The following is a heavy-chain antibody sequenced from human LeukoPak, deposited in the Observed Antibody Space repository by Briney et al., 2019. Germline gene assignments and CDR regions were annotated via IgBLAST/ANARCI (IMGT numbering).Heavy chain of an antibody. Sequence: GASVKVSCKASGYTFTSYYMHWVRQAPGQGLEWMGIINPSGGSTSYAQKFQGRVTMTRDTSTSTVYMGRSSLRSEDTAVYYCARASTRGYSYAWWGQGTLVTVSS. D-gene: IGHD5-18*01. CDR1: GYTFTSYY. CDR2: INPSGGST. J-gene: IGHJ4*02. CDR3: ARASTRGYSYAW. V-gene: IGHV1-46*01.